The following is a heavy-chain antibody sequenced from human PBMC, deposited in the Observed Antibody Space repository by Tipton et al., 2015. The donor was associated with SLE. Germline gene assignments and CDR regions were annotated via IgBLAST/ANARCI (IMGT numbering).Heavy chain of an antibody. CDR1: GGSIDSNY. D-gene: IGHD4-11*01. Sequence: GLVKPSETLSLTCTVSGGSIDSNYWSWIRQPPGKELESIGSVYHTGSTNYNPSLKSRVTISVDTSKNQFSLKLTSVTAADTAVYYCARRSKYVWYFDLWGRGSLVIVSS. J-gene: IGHJ2*01. V-gene: IGHV4-59*08. CDR3: ARRSKYVWYFDL. CDR2: VYHTGST.